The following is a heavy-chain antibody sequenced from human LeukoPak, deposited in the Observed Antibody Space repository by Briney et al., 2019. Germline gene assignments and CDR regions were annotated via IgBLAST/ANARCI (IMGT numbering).Heavy chain of an antibody. J-gene: IGHJ4*02. CDR3: ARYAFWCGYYIG. V-gene: IGHV4-34*01. CDR2: INHSGST. D-gene: IGHD3-3*01. CDR1: GGSFSGYY. Sequence: SETLSLTCAVYGGSFSGYYWSWIREPPGKGLEWIGEINHSGSTNYNPSRKSRVTISVDTSKNQFSLKLSSVTAADTAVYYCARYAFWCGYYIGWGQGTLVTVSS.